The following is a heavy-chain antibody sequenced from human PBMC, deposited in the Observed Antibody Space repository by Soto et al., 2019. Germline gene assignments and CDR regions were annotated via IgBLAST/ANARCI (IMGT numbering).Heavy chain of an antibody. CDR3: ARSESTGFPGDAFDI. V-gene: IGHV5-51*01. J-gene: IGHJ3*02. CDR2: IYPGDSDT. Sequence: GESLKISCKGSGYSFTSYWIGWVRQMPGKGLEWMGIIYPGDSDTRYSPSFQGQVTISADKSISTAYLQWSSLKASDTAMYYCARSESTGFPGDAFDIWGQGTMVTVSS. CDR1: GYSFTSYW. D-gene: IGHD1-1*01.